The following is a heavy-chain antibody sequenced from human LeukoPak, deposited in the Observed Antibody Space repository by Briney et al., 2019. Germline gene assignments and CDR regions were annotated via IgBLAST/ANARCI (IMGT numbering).Heavy chain of an antibody. CDR2: IYDSGST. CDR3: ARGVASPSRERPIFDY. J-gene: IGHJ4*02. V-gene: IGHV4-30-4*01. Sequence: SQTLSLTCNVSGGSISSGDYYWSWIRQPPGKGLEWIGDIYDSGSTYYNPSLKSRVTISGDTSKNQFSLKLRSVTATDTAVYYCARGVASPSRERPIFDYWGQGSLVTVSS. D-gene: IGHD2-15*01. CDR1: GGSISSGDYY.